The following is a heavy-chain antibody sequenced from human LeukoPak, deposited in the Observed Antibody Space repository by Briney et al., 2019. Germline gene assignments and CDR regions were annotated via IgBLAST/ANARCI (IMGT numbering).Heavy chain of an antibody. J-gene: IGHJ2*01. CDR3: VRGPDSSGNYQNFDL. Sequence: PSETLSLTCTVSGGSIGRHYWSWIRQSPGRGLEWIGHIYYTGSPNYNPPLKSRVTISVDTSQNQCSLKLTSVTAADTAVHYCVRGPDSSGNYQNFDLWGRGTLSLSPQ. D-gene: IGHD3-22*01. CDR2: IYYTGSP. CDR1: GGSIGRHY. V-gene: IGHV4-59*11.